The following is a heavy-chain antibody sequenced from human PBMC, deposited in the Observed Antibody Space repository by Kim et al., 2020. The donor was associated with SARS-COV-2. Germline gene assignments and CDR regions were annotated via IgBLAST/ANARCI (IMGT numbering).Heavy chain of an antibody. J-gene: IGHJ5*02. CDR1: GGSISSYY. D-gene: IGHD6-19*01. Sequence: SETLSLTCTVSGGSISSYYWSWIRQPPGKGLEWIGYIYYSGSTNYNPSLKRRVTISVDTSKNQFSLTLSSVTAADTAVYYCSRAASTIAVAVAFDAWGQGTPVTVSS. V-gene: IGHV4-59*01. CDR2: IYYSGST. CDR3: SRAASTIAVAVAFDA.